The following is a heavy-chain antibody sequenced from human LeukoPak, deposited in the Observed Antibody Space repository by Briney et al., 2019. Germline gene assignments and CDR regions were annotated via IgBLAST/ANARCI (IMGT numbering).Heavy chain of an antibody. CDR2: IIPILGIA. CDR3: ARPSTVTTNFYYYYGMDV. V-gene: IGHV1-69*02. J-gene: IGHJ6*02. Sequence: SVKVSCKASGGTFSSYTISWVRQAPGQGLEWMGRIIPILGIANYAQKFQGRVTITADKSTSTAYMELSSLRSEDTAVYYCARPSTVTTNFYYYYGMDVWGQGTTVTVSS. CDR1: GGTFSSYT. D-gene: IGHD4-17*01.